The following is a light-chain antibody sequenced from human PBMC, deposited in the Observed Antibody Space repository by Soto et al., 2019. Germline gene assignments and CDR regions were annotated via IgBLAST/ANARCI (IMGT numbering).Light chain of an antibody. Sequence: DIVLTQSPATLSVSLGERVSLSCRASQIISSNLAWYQQKPGQIPRLLIYGAYARAAGIPARFSGSGSGTEFTLTISSLQYEDFAVYYCQQYNNWPQFTFGPGTKVDV. CDR2: GAY. CDR1: QIISSN. CDR3: QQYNNWPQFT. J-gene: IGKJ3*01. V-gene: IGKV3-15*01.